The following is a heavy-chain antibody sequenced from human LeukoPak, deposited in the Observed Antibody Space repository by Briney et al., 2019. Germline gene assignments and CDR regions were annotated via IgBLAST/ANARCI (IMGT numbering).Heavy chain of an antibody. CDR1: GFTFSSYE. V-gene: IGHV3-48*03. J-gene: IGHJ5*02. Sequence: GGSLRLSCAASGFTFSSYEMNWVRQAPGKGLEWVSYISSSGSTIYYADSVKGRFTISRDNAKNSLYLQMNSLRAEDTAVYYCAVGNSSGWYFSDNWFDPWGRGTLVTVSS. D-gene: IGHD6-19*01. CDR3: AVGNSSGWYFSDNWFDP. CDR2: ISSSGSTI.